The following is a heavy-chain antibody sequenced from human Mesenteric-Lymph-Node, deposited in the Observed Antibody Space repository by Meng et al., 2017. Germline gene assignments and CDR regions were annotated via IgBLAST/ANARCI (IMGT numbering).Heavy chain of an antibody. CDR1: GFTFSNYY. J-gene: IGHJ4*02. V-gene: IGHV3-7*01. Sequence: GESLKISCAASGFTFSNYYMSWVRQAPGKGLEWVAKIGEDGGEKHYADSVKGRFTISRDNSKNSMHLQMNSLRAEDTAIYYCASDHCRNWGQGTQVTVSS. CDR2: IGEDGGEK. CDR3: ASDHCRN.